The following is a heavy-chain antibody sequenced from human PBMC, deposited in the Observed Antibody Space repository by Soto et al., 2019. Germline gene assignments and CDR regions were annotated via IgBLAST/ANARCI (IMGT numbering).Heavy chain of an antibody. J-gene: IGHJ4*02. D-gene: IGHD4-17*01. CDR3: ARAPYPPRGDYATWYFDY. Sequence: PSQTLSLTCAISGDSVSSNSAAWNWIRQSPSRGLEWLGRTYYRSKWYNDYAVSVKSRITINPDTSKNQFSLQLNSVTPEDTAVYYCARAPYPPRGDYATWYFDYWGQGTLVTVSS. CDR2: TYYRSKWYN. V-gene: IGHV6-1*01. CDR1: GDSVSSNSAA.